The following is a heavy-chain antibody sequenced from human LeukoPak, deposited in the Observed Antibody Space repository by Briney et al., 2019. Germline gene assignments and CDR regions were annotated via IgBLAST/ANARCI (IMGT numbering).Heavy chain of an antibody. CDR3: ARDVVAAAGTWDY. Sequence: ASETLSLTCTVSGGSISSYYWSWIRQPPGKGLEWIGYIYYSGSTNYNPSLKSRVTISVDTSKNQFSLKLSSVTAADTAVYYCARDVVAAAGTWDYWGQGTLVTVSS. D-gene: IGHD6-13*01. V-gene: IGHV4-59*12. J-gene: IGHJ4*02. CDR1: GGSISSYY. CDR2: IYYSGST.